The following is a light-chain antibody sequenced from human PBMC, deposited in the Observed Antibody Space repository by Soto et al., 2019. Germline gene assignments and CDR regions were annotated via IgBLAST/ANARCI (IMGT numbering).Light chain of an antibody. CDR2: EVN. CDR3: CSYAGSSALM. Sequence: QSALTQPASVSGSPGQSITISCTGTSSDVGSYNLVSWYQQHPGKAPKLMIYEVNKRPSGVSNRSSGSKSGNTASLTISGLQAEDEADYYCCSYAGSSALMFGGGTQLTVL. CDR1: SSDVGSYNL. V-gene: IGLV2-23*02. J-gene: IGLJ3*02.